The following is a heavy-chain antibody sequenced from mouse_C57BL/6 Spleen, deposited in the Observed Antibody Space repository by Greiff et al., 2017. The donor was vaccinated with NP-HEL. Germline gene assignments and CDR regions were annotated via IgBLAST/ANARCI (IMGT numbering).Heavy chain of an antibody. CDR1: GYSFTSYY. J-gene: IGHJ2*01. D-gene: IGHD2-5*01. Sequence: QVQLKESGPELVKPGASVKISCKASGYSFTSYYIHWVKQRPGQGLEWIGWIYPGSGNTKYNEKFKGKATLTADTSSSTAYMQLSSLTSEDSAVYYCARGDSNCLDYWGQGTTLTVSS. CDR2: IYPGSGNT. V-gene: IGHV1-66*01. CDR3: ARGDSNCLDY.